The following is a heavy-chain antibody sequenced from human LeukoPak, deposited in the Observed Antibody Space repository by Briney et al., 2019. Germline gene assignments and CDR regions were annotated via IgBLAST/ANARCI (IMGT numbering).Heavy chain of an antibody. V-gene: IGHV3-23*01. Sequence: GGPLRLSCAASGFTFSSYAMSWVRQAPGKGLEWVSAISGSGGSTYYADSVKGRFTISRDNSKNTLNLQMNSLRAEDTAVYYCAKDLFPDSSGYYFDYWGQGTLVTVSS. CDR1: GFTFSSYA. CDR3: AKDLFPDSSGYYFDY. D-gene: IGHD3-22*01. CDR2: ISGSGGST. J-gene: IGHJ4*02.